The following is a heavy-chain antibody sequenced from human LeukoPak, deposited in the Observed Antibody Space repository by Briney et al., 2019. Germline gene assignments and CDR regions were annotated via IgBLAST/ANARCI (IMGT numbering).Heavy chain of an antibody. J-gene: IGHJ4*02. CDR1: GGSISSSSYY. CDR3: ARGFYTTVTTFGPASSYYFDY. V-gene: IGHV4-39*07. D-gene: IGHD4-17*01. Sequence: PSETLSLTCTVSGGSISSSSYYWGWIRQPPGKGLEWIGSIYYSGSTYYNPSLKSRVTISVDTSKNQFSLKLSSVTAADTAVYYCARGFYTTVTTFGPASSYYFDYWGQGTLVTVSS. CDR2: IYYSGST.